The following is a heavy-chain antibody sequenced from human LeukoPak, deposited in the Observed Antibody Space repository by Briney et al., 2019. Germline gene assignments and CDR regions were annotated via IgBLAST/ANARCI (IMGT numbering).Heavy chain of an antibody. CDR1: GGSISRYY. V-gene: IGHV4-59*01. CDR3: ARDRGRSYGSGLRDAFDI. J-gene: IGHJ3*02. Sequence: PSETLSLTCTVSGGSISRYYWSWIRQPPGKGLEWIGYIYYSGSTNYNPTLQSRGAISVDTSKNQFSLKLSSVTAADTAVYYCARDRGRSYGSGLRDAFDIWGQGTMVTVSS. CDR2: IYYSGST. D-gene: IGHD3-10*01.